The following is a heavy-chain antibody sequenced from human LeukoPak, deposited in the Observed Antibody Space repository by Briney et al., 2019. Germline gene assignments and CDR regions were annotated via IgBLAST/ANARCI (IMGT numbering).Heavy chain of an antibody. D-gene: IGHD6-13*01. V-gene: IGHV4-59*12. J-gene: IGHJ3*02. CDR1: GGSTSNFY. CDR3: ARDQYSTNWYGPFDI. Sequence: PSETLSLTCTVSGGSTSNFYWSWIRQPPGKGLEWLGYIYHSGSTNYNPSLKSRLTISLDTSKNQFSPKLTSVTAADTAVYYCARDQYSTNWYGPFDIWGQGTMVIVSS. CDR2: IYHSGST.